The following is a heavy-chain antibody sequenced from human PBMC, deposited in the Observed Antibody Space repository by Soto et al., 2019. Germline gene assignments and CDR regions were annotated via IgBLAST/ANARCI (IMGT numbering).Heavy chain of an antibody. V-gene: IGHV3-53*01. D-gene: IGHD3-22*01. Sequence: PGGSLRLSCAASGFTVSSNYMSWVRQAPGKGLEWVSVIYSGGSTYYADSVKGRFTISRDDSKNTLYLQMNSLRAEDTAVYYCASNSHRDYYDSSGYFYYFDYWGQGTLVTVSS. CDR3: ASNSHRDYYDSSGYFYYFDY. CDR1: GFTVSSNY. J-gene: IGHJ4*02. CDR2: IYSGGST.